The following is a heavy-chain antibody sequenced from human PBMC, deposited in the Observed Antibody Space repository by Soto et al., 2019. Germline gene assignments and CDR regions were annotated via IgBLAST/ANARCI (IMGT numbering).Heavy chain of an antibody. J-gene: IGHJ5*02. V-gene: IGHV4-59*01. CDR2: ISRGGSS. CDR3: ARGYWFDP. CDR1: GGSIFSDD. Sequence: SETLSLTCTVSGGSIFSDDWTWIRQPPGKGLEWIGYISRGGSSSYAPSLKGRVTFSTDTSKNQVSLKLTYVTVADTAVYYCARGYWFDPWGPGTLVTVPS.